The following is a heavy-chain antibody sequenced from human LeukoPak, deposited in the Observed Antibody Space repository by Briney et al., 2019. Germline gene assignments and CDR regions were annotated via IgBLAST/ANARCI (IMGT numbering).Heavy chain of an antibody. CDR3: ARDRVRTTALIDY. D-gene: IGHD4-17*01. J-gene: IGHJ4*02. CDR1: GYTFTGYY. V-gene: IGHV1-2*02. Sequence: ASVKVSCKASGYTFTGYYMHWVRQAPGQGLEWMGWINPNSGGTNYAQKFQGRVTMTRDTSISTAYMGLSRLRSDDTAVYYCARDRVRTTALIDYWGQGTLVTVSS. CDR2: INPNSGGT.